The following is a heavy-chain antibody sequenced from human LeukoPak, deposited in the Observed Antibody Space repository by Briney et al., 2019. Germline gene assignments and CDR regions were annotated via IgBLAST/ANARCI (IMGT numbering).Heavy chain of an antibody. D-gene: IGHD3-10*01. V-gene: IGHV3-7*01. CDR3: ARDRRYYEYFDA. CDR2: TKQDGSEK. J-gene: IGHJ4*02. CDR1: GFTFSNYW. Sequence: GGSLRLSCAASGFTFSNYWMSWVRQAPGKGLEWVANTKQDGSEKYHVDSVKGRFTISRDNAKNSLYLQMKSLRVEDTAVYFCARDRRYYEYFDAWGQGALVTVSS.